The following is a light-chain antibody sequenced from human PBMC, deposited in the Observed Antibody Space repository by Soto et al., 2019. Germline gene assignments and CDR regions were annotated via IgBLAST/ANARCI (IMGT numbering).Light chain of an antibody. CDR1: QSVSPR. CDR3: QHYHSYSEA. J-gene: IGKJ1*01. V-gene: IGKV1-5*03. Sequence: DIQMTQAPASLSASVGDRCTMICRAIQSVSPRLAWYPQKPGKAPKLLIYKASTLKSGVPSRFSGSGSGTEFTLTISSLQPDDFATYSCQHYHSYSEAFGQGTKVDIK. CDR2: KAS.